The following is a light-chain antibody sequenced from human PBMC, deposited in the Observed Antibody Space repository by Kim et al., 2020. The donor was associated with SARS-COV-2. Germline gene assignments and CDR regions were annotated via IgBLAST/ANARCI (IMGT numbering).Light chain of an antibody. J-gene: IGKJ1*01. CDR3: MQGTHWPPT. CDR2: KVS. CDR1: QSLVYSNGNIY. Sequence: PASISCRFSQSLVYSNGNIYLTWFHQRPGESPRRLVYKVSSRDSGVPDRFSGRGSGTDFTLKISRVEAEDVGIYYCMQGTHWPPTFGQGTKVDIK. V-gene: IGKV2-30*01.